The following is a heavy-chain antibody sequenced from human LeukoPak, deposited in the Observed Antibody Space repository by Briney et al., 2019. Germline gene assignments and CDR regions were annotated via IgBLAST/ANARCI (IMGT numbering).Heavy chain of an antibody. CDR1: GFTFSSYW. D-gene: IGHD3-22*01. V-gene: IGHV3-7*04. Sequence: PGGSLRLSCAASGFTFSSYWMSWVRQAPGKGLEWVANIKQDGSEKYYVDSVKGRFTISRDNAKNSLYLQMNSLRAEDTAVYYWARGGGTYYYDSSGYYYYWGQGTLVTVSS. J-gene: IGHJ4*02. CDR2: IKQDGSEK. CDR3: ARGGGTYYYDSSGYYYY.